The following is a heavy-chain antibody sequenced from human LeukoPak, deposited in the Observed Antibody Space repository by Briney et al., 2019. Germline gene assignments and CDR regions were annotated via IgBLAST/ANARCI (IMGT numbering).Heavy chain of an antibody. CDR3: ARDRDYGGSSVGDY. J-gene: IGHJ4*02. V-gene: IGHV1-2*02. D-gene: IGHD4-23*01. Sequence: ASVKVSCKASGYTFTGYYMHWVRQAPGQGLEWMGWINPNSGGTNYAQKFQGRVTMTRDTSISTAYMELSRLRSDDTAVYYCARDRDYGGSSVGDYWGQGTLVIVSS. CDR2: INPNSGGT. CDR1: GYTFTGYY.